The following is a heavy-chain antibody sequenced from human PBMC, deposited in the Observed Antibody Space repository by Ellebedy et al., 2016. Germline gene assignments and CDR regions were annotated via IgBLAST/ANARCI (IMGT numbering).Heavy chain of an antibody. J-gene: IGHJ6*03. CDR3: AKVNCDGDCYNYYYYNYMDA. Sequence: GESLKISCAASGFTFSSYSMNWVRQAPGKGLEWVSGISGSAGNIYYGDSLKGRSTISRDNSKNTLYLQINSLRVEDTAVYHCAKVNCDGDCYNYYYYNYMDAWGKGTTVTVSS. CDR1: GFTFSSYS. CDR2: ISGSAGNI. D-gene: IGHD2-21*02. V-gene: IGHV3-23*01.